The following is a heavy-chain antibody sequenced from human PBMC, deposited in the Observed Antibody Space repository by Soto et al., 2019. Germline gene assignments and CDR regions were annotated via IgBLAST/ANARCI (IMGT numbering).Heavy chain of an antibody. CDR2: IYYSGTT. D-gene: IGHD1-26*01. V-gene: IGHV4-59*01. CDR1: GGSISSYY. Sequence: SETLSLTCTVSGGSISSYYWSWIRQPPGKGLEWIGYIYYSGTTNYNPSLKSRVTISVDTSKNQFSLKLSSVTAADTAVYYCAWYSGSYSYNWFDSCGQGTLLTVSS. CDR3: AWYSGSYSYNWFDS. J-gene: IGHJ5*01.